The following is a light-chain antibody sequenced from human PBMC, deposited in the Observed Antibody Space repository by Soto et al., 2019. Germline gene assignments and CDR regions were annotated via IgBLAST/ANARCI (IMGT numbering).Light chain of an antibody. V-gene: IGLV1-44*01. J-gene: IGLJ2*01. CDR3: AAWHDSLDGVV. Sequence: QSVLTQPPSASGTPGQRVAISCSGGSSDIGTNTVNWYQQLPGTAPKLLIYNNNQRPSGVPDRFSGSKSGTSASLAISGLLSEDEADYYCAAWHDSLDGVVFGGGTKLTVL. CDR2: NNN. CDR1: SSDIGTNT.